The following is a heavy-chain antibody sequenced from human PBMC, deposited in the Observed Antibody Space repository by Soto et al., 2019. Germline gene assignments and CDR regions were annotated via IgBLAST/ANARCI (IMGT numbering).Heavy chain of an antibody. CDR2: IGGRGNSA. CDR1: GFIFTNYA. D-gene: IGHD5-12*01. Sequence: PGGSLRLSCAASGFIFTNYARNGVRQAPGKGLEWVSVIGGRGNSAYYADSVQGRFTISRDNSKNTLSLQMSRLTADDTAIYYCVREGRGSFDFWGRGTMVTVSS. V-gene: IGHV3-23*01. CDR3: VREGRGSFDF. J-gene: IGHJ3*01.